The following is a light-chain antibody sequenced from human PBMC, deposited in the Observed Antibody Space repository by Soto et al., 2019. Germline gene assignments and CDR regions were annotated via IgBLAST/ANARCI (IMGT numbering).Light chain of an antibody. CDR2: AAS. Sequence: IVMTQSPDTLSLSPGERATLSCRASQSAYTNVAWYQQKPCQAPRLLIYAASTRATGVPARFSGSGSETEFTLTITSLQSDDFGVYYCQQYHKWPPITFGQGTRLEIK. J-gene: IGKJ5*01. V-gene: IGKV3-15*01. CDR3: QQYHKWPPIT. CDR1: QSAYTN.